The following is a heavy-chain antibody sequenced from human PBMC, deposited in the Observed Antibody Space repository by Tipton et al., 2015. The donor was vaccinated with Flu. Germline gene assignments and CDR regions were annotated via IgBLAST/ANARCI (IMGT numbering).Heavy chain of an antibody. CDR3: ARGRYDFWSGYSYAFDI. D-gene: IGHD3-3*01. V-gene: IGHV3-48*01. CDR1: GFTFSSYS. J-gene: IGHJ3*02. CDR2: ISSSSSTI. Sequence: GSLRLSCAASGFTFSSYSMNWVRQAPGKGLEWVSYISSSSSTIHYADSVKGRFTISRDNAKNSLYLQMNSLRAEDTAVYYCARGRYDFWSGYSYAFDIWGQGTMVTISS.